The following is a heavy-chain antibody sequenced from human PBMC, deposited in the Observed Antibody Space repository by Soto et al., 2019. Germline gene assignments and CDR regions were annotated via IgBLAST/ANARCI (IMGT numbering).Heavy chain of an antibody. CDR2: INHSGNT. CDR3: ARVGSSSNYYYYYGMDV. D-gene: IGHD6-6*01. Sequence: SETLSLTCAVYGGSFSGYYWSWIRQPPGKGLEWIGEINHSGNTNYNPSLKRRVTISVDTSKNQFSLKLSSVTAADTAVYYCARVGSSSNYYYYYGMDVWGQGTTVTVSS. J-gene: IGHJ6*02. V-gene: IGHV4-34*01. CDR1: GGSFSGYY.